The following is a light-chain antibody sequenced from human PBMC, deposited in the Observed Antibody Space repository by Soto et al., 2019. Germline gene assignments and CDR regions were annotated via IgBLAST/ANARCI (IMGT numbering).Light chain of an antibody. V-gene: IGKV1-8*01. CDR2: AAS. J-gene: IGKJ2*01. Sequence: AIRMTQSPSSLSTSTGDRVTITCRASQGISSYLAWYQQKPGKAPKLLIYAASTFQRGVPSRFSGSGSGTNVTLTISCLHSEDFATYYGQYYYTSPYTFGRGTKLDI. CDR1: QGISSY. CDR3: QYYYTSPYT.